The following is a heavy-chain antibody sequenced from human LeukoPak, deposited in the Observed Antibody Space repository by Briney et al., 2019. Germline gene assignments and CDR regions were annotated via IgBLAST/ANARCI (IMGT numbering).Heavy chain of an antibody. CDR3: AREKSSRFDY. CDR2: INPNSGGT. CDR1: GYTFTSYG. Sequence: ASVKVSCKASGYTFTSYGISWVRQAPGQGLEWMGWINPNSGGTNYAQKFQGRVTMTRDTSISTAYMELSRLRSDDTAVYYCAREKSSRFDYWGQGTLVTVSS. D-gene: IGHD6-13*01. J-gene: IGHJ4*02. V-gene: IGHV1-2*02.